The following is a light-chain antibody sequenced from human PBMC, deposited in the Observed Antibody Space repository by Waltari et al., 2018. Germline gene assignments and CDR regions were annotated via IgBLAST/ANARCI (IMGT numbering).Light chain of an antibody. CDR3: QQYVRSRT. CDR2: APA. V-gene: IGKV3-20*01. Sequence: EIVLTQSPGTLSLSPRDRATLTCRASQNLSSRYLAWYQQKRGQAPRLLIYAPATRATGVPDRFSGSGFGTDFTLTISRLEPEDFAVYYCQQYVRSRTFGQGTKVEVK. J-gene: IGKJ1*01. CDR1: QNLSSRY.